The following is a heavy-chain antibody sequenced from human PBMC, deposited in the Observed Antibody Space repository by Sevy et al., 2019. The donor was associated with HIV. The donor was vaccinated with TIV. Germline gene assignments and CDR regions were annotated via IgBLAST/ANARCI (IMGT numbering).Heavy chain of an antibody. CDR1: GFTFRSYE. CDR3: AGVDTNYDKGCDP. Sequence: GGSLRLSCEASGFTFRSYEMNWVRQAPGKGLEWVSYISGSGSIIYYADSVKGRFTISRDKAKNSLYMQMNSLRAGDTAVYYCAGVDTNYDKGCDPWGQGTLVTVS. J-gene: IGHJ5*02. V-gene: IGHV3-48*03. CDR2: ISGSGSII. D-gene: IGHD3-22*01.